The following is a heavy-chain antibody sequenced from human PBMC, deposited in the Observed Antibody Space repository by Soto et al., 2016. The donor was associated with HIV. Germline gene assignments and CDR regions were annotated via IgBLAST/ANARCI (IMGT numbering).Heavy chain of an antibody. CDR3: ATDAGYSSGWGFDY. D-gene: IGHD6-19*01. V-gene: IGHV3-66*01. J-gene: IGHJ4*02. CDR1: KFTVSSNY. CDR2: IYSGGRT. Sequence: EVQLVKSGGGLVQPGGSLRLSCAAAKFTVSSNYMTWVRQAPGKGLEWVSLIYSGGRTYYADSVRGRFTISRDSSKNTLYLQMNSLRAEDTAVYYCATDAGYSSGWGFDYWGQGTLVSVSS.